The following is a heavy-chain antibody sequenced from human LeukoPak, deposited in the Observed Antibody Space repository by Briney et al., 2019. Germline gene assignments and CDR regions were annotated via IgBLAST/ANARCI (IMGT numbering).Heavy chain of an antibody. CDR3: ARVPSGYTPNANYYYYGMDV. CDR2: IIPIIGIV. J-gene: IGHJ6*02. CDR1: GGTFSRYA. D-gene: IGHD5-12*01. V-gene: IGHV1-69*04. Sequence: ASVKVSCKASGGTFSRYAISWVRQAPGQGLEWMGRIIPIIGIVNYAQKFQGRVTITADKSTSTAYMELSSLRSGDTAVYYCARVPSGYTPNANYYYYGMDVWGQGTTVTVSS.